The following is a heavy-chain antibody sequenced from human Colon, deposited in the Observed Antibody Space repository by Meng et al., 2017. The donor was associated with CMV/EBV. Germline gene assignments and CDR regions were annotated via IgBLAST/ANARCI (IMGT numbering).Heavy chain of an antibody. Sequence: VASAFSFGTLALSWVRQAPGKGLVCVAGLSGSGVNAYRAVSVWGRFTISRDNSKITVFLQMDSLGVEDTAVYYCARVGYPIGGWFDPWGQGTLVTVSS. CDR3: ARVGYPIGGWFDP. D-gene: IGHD2-15*01. CDR2: LSGSGVNA. J-gene: IGHJ5*02. V-gene: IGHV3-23*01. CDR1: AFSFGTLA.